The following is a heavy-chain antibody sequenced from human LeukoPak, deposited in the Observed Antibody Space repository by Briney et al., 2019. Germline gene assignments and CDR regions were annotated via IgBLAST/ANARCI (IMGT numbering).Heavy chain of an antibody. CDR1: GYTLTELS. Sequence: ASVKVSCKISGYTLTELSMHWVRQSPRKGLEWMGGSDPEYGEAIYAQKFQGRVTMTEDTSTDTVYMEMGSLRSEDTAVYYCVTDLRELVNFDYWGQGTLVTVSS. CDR3: VTDLRELVNFDY. D-gene: IGHD1-26*01. V-gene: IGHV1-24*01. J-gene: IGHJ4*02. CDR2: SDPEYGEA.